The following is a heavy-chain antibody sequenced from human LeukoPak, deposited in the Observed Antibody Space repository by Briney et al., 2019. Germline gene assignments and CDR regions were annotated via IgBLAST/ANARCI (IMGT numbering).Heavy chain of an antibody. V-gene: IGHV3-30*04. CDR2: ISYDGGNK. Sequence: GGSLRLSCAASGFTFSRSAMHWVRQAPGKGLEWVAIISYDGGNKYYTDSVKGRFTISRDNSKNTLYLQMNSLRAEDTAVYYCARDGGSDIVATIYFDYWGQGTLVTVSS. J-gene: IGHJ4*02. CDR1: GFTFSRSA. D-gene: IGHD5-12*01. CDR3: ARDGGSDIVATIYFDY.